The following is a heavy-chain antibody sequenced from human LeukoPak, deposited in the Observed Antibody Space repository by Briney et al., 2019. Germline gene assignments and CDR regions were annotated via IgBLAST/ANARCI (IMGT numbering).Heavy chain of an antibody. V-gene: IGHV3-11*04. J-gene: IGHJ4*02. CDR2: IDSSGTTI. Sequence: GGSLRLSCAASGFTFGDYYMTWIRQAPGKGLEWVSYIDSSGTTIYYADSVKGRFTISRDNAKNSLYPQMNSLRAEDTAFYYCARRYSYGLDYWGRGTLVTVSS. D-gene: IGHD5-18*01. CDR3: ARRYSYGLDY. CDR1: GFTFGDYY.